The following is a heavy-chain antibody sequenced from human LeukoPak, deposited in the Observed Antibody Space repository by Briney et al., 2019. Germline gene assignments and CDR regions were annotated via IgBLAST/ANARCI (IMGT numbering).Heavy chain of an antibody. Sequence: PGGSLRLSCAASGFTFSSYSMNWVRQAPGKGLEWVSSISSSSSYIYYADSVKGRFTISRDNAKNSLYLQMNSLRAEDTAVYYCATYCTNGVCWRLSGYDFDYWGQGTLVTVSS. CDR1: GFTFSSYS. D-gene: IGHD2-8*01. J-gene: IGHJ4*02. CDR2: ISSSSSYI. V-gene: IGHV3-21*01. CDR3: ATYCTNGVCWRLSGYDFDY.